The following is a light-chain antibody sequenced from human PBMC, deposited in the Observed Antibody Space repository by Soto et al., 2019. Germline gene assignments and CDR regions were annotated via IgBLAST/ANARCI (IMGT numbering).Light chain of an antibody. V-gene: IGKV3-20*01. Sequence: EIVLTRFPGAMSLSPGERVTLSCRASKTVSNTYLAWYQQKSGQAPKFLIYGASNRATGIPARFSGSGSGTDFTLTISRLEPEDFAVYYCQQYGALPPSFGGGTKVEIK. CDR2: GAS. J-gene: IGKJ4*01. CDR3: QQYGALPPS. CDR1: KTVSNTY.